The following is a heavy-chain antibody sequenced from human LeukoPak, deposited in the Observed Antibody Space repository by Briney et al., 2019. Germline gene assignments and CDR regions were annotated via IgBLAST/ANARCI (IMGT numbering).Heavy chain of an antibody. V-gene: IGHV4-34*01. D-gene: IGHD6-13*01. CDR3: ARETQETYSSSWGLYDSHYYMDA. CDR1: GGSFSGYY. Sequence: SETLSLTCAVYGGSFSGYYWSWIRQPPGKGLEWIGEINHSGSTNYNPSLKSRVTISVDTSKNQFSLKLSSVTAADTAVYYCARETQETYSSSWGLYDSHYYMDAWGKGTTVTVSS. J-gene: IGHJ6*03. CDR2: INHSGST.